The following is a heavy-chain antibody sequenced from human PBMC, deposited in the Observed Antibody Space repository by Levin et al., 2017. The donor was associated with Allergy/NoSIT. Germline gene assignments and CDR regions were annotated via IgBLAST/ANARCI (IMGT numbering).Heavy chain of an antibody. CDR2: IYYSGST. V-gene: IGHV4-59*01. J-gene: IGHJ4*02. D-gene: IGHD3-22*01. CDR1: GGSISSYY. CDR3: ARARPTYYYDSSGYLDW. Sequence: SETLSLTCTVYGGSISSYYWSWIRQPPGKGLEWIGYIYYSGSTNYNPSLKSRVTISVDTSKNQFSLKLSSVTAADTAVYYCARARPTYYYDSSGYLDWWGQGTLVTVSS.